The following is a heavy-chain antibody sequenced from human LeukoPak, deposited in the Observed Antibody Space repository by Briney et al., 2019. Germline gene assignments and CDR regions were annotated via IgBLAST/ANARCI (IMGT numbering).Heavy chain of an antibody. CDR2: ISGSGDES. CDR3: ASSDSSYYYDSKVDY. V-gene: IGHV3-23*01. Sequence: GGSLRLSCAASGFTFSSYGMSWLRQAPGKGLEWVSGISGSGDESYYLDSVRGRFTISRDNSKNTLYMQMNSLRAEDTAVYYCASSDSSYYYDSKVDYWGQGTLVTVSS. J-gene: IGHJ4*02. CDR1: GFTFSSYG. D-gene: IGHD3-22*01.